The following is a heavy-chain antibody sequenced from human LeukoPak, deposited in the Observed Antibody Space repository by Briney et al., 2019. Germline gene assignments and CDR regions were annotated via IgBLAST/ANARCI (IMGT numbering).Heavy chain of an antibody. Sequence: GASVKVSCKASGYTFTSYYMHWVRQAPGQGLEWMGIINPSGGSTSYAQKFQGRVTMTRDTSTSTVYMEQSSLRSEDTAVYYCASAAYSGYDWDYWGQGTLVTVSS. CDR1: GYTFTSYY. V-gene: IGHV1-46*01. CDR2: INPSGGST. D-gene: IGHD5-12*01. J-gene: IGHJ4*02. CDR3: ASAAYSGYDWDY.